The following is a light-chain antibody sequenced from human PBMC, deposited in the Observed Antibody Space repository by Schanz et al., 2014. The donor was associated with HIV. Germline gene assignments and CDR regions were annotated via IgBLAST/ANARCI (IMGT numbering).Light chain of an antibody. V-gene: IGKV4-1*01. CDR2: WAS. CDR3: QQYYRTPWT. Sequence: DIVMTQSPDSLAVSLGERATINCKSSQSVLYSSNNRDYLAWYQQKPGQPPKLLISWASARESGVPDRFSGSGSGTDFTLTISGLQAEDVAVYYCQQYYRTPWTFGQGTKVEIK. J-gene: IGKJ1*01. CDR1: QSVLYSSNNRDY.